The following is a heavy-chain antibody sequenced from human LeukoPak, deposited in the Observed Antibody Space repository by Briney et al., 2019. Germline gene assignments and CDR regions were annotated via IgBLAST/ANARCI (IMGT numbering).Heavy chain of an antibody. CDR3: GKDAYSVTRFFDF. D-gene: IGHD4-17*01. J-gene: IGHJ4*02. CDR2: ISGSGGST. CDR1: GCTFSSYA. Sequence: GGSLRLSCADSGCTFSSYAMSWVRQAPGKGLEWVSGISGSGGSTHHADSVKGRFTISRDNSKDTLYLHMNSLRAEDTAVYYCGKDAYSVTRFFDFGGQGTLVTVSS. V-gene: IGHV3-23*01.